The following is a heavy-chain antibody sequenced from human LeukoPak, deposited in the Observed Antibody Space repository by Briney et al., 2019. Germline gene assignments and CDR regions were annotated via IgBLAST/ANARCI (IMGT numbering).Heavy chain of an antibody. J-gene: IGHJ6*03. Sequence: PSETLSLTCTVSGGSISSYYWSWIRQPAGKGLEWIGRIDSRGSTYYNPSLRSRVTISLDTSKNQFSLKLSSVTAADTAVYYCARGRRITMVRGVINSYYYMDVWGKGTTVTVSS. CDR3: ARGRRITMVRGVINSYYYMDV. CDR2: IDSRGST. CDR1: GGSISSYY. V-gene: IGHV4-4*07. D-gene: IGHD3-10*01.